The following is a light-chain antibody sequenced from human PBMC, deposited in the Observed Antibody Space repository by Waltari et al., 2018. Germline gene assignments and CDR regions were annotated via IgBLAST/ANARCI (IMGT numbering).Light chain of an antibody. CDR3: AAWDDSLSVNWV. CDR2: RSN. V-gene: IGLV1-47*01. Sequence: QSVLTQPPSASGTPGQRVTISCSGSSSNIGSSYVYWYQQLPGTAPKLLIYRSNKRPSGVPDRFSGSKSGTSASLAISVLRSEDEADYYCAAWDDSLSVNWVFGGGTKLTVL. J-gene: IGLJ3*02. CDR1: SSNIGSSY.